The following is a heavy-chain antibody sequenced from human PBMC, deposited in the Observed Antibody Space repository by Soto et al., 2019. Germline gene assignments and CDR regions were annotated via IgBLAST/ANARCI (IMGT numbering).Heavy chain of an antibody. CDR2: ISSDGHHK. D-gene: IGHD3-22*01. CDR3: ARGLVVVVRQARFAP. Sequence: QVQLMESGGGVVQPGRSLRLSCAASGFTFSNYAMHWVRQPPGRGLEWVAVISSDGHHKYYADSVKGRFTISRDNSKDTLYLQMHSLRPEDTAVYFCARGLVVVVRQARFAPWGQGTLVTVSS. J-gene: IGHJ5*02. CDR1: GFTFSNYA. V-gene: IGHV3-30-3*01.